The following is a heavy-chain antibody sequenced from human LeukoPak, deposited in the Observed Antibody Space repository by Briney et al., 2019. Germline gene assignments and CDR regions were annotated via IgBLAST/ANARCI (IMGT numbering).Heavy chain of an antibody. CDR2: INGDGSMP. CDR1: GFTVSSNY. Sequence: GGSLRLSCAASGFTVSSNYMSWVRQAPGKGLVWVSCINGDGSMPTYADSVKGRFTISRDNAKNTLSLHMNSLRAGDTGVYYCARDGGNYSPQDYWGQGTLVTVSS. J-gene: IGHJ4*02. CDR3: ARDGGNYSPQDY. V-gene: IGHV3-74*01. D-gene: IGHD4/OR15-4a*01.